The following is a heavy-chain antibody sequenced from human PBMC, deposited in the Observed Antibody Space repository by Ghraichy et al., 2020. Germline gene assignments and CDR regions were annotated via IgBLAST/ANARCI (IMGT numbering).Heavy chain of an antibody. J-gene: IGHJ4*02. Sequence: GGSLRLSCAASGFTFSTYAMSWVRQAPGKGLEWVSGISGSGGSTHYADSVKGRFIISRDNSKNTLDLQMNSLRAEDMAVYYCTKSLYGGNTNWGQGTLVTVSS. V-gene: IGHV3-23*01. D-gene: IGHD4-23*01. CDR2: ISGSGGST. CDR3: TKSLYGGNTN. CDR1: GFTFSTYA.